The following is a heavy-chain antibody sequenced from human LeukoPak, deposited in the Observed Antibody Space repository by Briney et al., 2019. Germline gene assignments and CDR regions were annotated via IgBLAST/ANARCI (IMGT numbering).Heavy chain of an antibody. Sequence: GSLRLSCAASGLTFSSFSMTWVRQAPGKGLEWVSSIIVSGATYYADSVKGRFTISRDSFRGMLFLQMDSLRVEDTAVYFCAKGSVGNADFASWGQGALVTVSS. CDR1: GLTFSSFS. J-gene: IGHJ4*02. D-gene: IGHD6-25*01. CDR2: IIVSGAT. CDR3: AKGSVGNADFAS. V-gene: IGHV3-23*01.